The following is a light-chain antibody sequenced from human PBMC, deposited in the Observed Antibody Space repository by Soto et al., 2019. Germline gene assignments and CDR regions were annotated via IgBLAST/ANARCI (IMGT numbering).Light chain of an antibody. V-gene: IGKV1D-12*01. CDR3: QQANSFPIT. CDR1: QGLSSW. J-gene: IGKJ5*01. CDR2: SGS. Sequence: DIQMTQSPSSVSASVGDRVTITCRASQGLSSWLAWYQQKPGKAPKLLIYSGSSLQSGVSSRFSGSGCGTDFILTISSLHPEDFATYYCQQANSFPITFGQGTRLEIK.